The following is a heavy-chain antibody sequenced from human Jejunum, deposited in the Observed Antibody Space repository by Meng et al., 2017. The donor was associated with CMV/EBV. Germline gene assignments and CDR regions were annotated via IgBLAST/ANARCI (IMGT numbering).Heavy chain of an antibody. V-gene: IGHV4-30-4*01. J-gene: IGHJ2*01. D-gene: IGHD6-19*01. Sequence: SGGSISSGDYFWSWLRQSPGKGLEWIGCIYSSGNTYYTPSLKSRLIISIDTSKTQFSLKLNSLTAADTAVYYCARGGSSGWYDWHFDLWGLGTLVTVSS. CDR2: IYSSGNT. CDR1: GGSISSGDYF. CDR3: ARGGSSGWYDWHFDL.